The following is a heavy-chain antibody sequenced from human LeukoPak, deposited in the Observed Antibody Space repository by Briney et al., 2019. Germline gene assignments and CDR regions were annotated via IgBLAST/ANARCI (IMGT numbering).Heavy chain of an antibody. J-gene: IGHJ1*01. D-gene: IGHD1-1*01. CDR1: GFTFSSYA. CDR2: ISGSGGST. V-gene: IGHV3-23*01. Sequence: GGSLRLSCAASGFTFSSYAMSWVRQAPGEGLEWVSAISGSGGSTYYADSVKGRFTISRDNSKNTLYLQMNSLRAEDTAVYYCAKDPAPAGTEGGGGYFQHWGQGTLVTVSS. CDR3: AKDPAPAGTEGGGGYFQH.